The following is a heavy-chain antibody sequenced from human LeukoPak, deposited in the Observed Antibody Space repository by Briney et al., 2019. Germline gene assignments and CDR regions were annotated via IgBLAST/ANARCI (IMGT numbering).Heavy chain of an antibody. V-gene: IGHV4-34*01. J-gene: IGHJ3*02. CDR1: GGSFSGYY. CDR2: INHSGST. D-gene: IGHD5-12*01. Sequence: PSETLSLTCAVYGGSFSGYYWSWIRQPPGKGLEWIGEINHSGSTNYNPSLKSRVTISVDTSKNQFSPKLSSVTAADTAVYYCARGNIDDAFDIWGQGTMVTVSS. CDR3: ARGNIDDAFDI.